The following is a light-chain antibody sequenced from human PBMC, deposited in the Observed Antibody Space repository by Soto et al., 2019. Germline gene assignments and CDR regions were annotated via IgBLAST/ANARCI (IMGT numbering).Light chain of an antibody. Sequence: EIVMTQSPATLSVSPGERATLSCRASQSVSSNLAWYQQKPGQAPRLLIYGASTRATGIPARFSVSGSGTEFTLTISSLQSEDFAVYYCQQYNNWPPTYTFGQGTKLEIK. V-gene: IGKV3-15*01. CDR2: GAS. CDR1: QSVSSN. CDR3: QQYNNWPPTYT. J-gene: IGKJ2*01.